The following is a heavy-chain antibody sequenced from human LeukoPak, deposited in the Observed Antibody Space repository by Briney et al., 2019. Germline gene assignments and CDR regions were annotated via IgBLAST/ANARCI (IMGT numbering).Heavy chain of an antibody. CDR2: INPKRGVT. CDR3: ARERNYGDYGNAFDV. V-gene: IGHV1-2*02. D-gene: IGHD4-17*01. J-gene: IGHJ3*01. CDR1: GYTFTDYY. Sequence: ASVKVSCKAAGYTFTDYYIHWMRQAPGQGLEWMGWINPKRGVTTYAQKFQGRVTMTRDTSITTAYMELTRLRSDDTTIYYCARERNYGDYGNAFDVWGQGTKVTVSS.